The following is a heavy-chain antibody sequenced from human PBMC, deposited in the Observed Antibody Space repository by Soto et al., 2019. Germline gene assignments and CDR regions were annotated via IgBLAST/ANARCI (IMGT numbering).Heavy chain of an antibody. CDR3: ARLRGSYGTFDY. V-gene: IGHV4-59*01. CDR1: GGSISSYY. Sequence: SETLSLTCTVSGGSISSYYWSWIRQPPGKGLEWIGYIYYSGSTNYNPSLKSRVTISVDTSKNQFSLKLSSVTAADTAVYYCARLRGSYGTFDYWGQGTLVTVSS. D-gene: IGHD1-26*01. J-gene: IGHJ4*02. CDR2: IYYSGST.